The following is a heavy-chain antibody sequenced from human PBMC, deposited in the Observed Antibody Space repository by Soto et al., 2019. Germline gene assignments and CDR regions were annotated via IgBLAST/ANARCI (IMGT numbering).Heavy chain of an antibody. V-gene: IGHV3-66*01. D-gene: IGHD7-27*01. CDR3: ARDPGAADY. CDR2: IYSGGST. CDR1: GFTVSTKY. Sequence: EVQLVESGGGLVQPGGSLRLSCAASGFTVSTKYMSWVRQGPRKGLEWVSVIYSGGSTFYADSVRGRFTISRDNSKNTVNLQMNSLRAEDAAVYYCARDPGAADYWGQGTKVTVSS. J-gene: IGHJ4*02.